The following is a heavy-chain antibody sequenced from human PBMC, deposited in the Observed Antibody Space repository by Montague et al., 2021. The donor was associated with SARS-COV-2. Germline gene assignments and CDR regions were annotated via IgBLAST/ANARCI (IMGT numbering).Heavy chain of an antibody. CDR1: GDSVAGDGVA. CDR2: TYYTSRWHN. V-gene: IGHV6-1*01. J-gene: IGHJ4*01. Sequence: CAISGDSVAGDGVAWTWIRQSSSRGLEYLGRTYYTSRWHNDQAPSVKGRLTVNPDTSKNQFSLHLNSVTPEDTAVYYCARDGDGWEVPFDFWSQGTLVTVSS. CDR3: ARDGDGWEVPFDF. D-gene: IGHD1-26*01.